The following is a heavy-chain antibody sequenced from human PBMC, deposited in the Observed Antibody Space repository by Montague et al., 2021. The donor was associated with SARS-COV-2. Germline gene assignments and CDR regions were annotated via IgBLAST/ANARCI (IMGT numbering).Heavy chain of an antibody. V-gene: IGHV4-39*01. CDR1: GGSISSSTYY. J-gene: IGHJ4*02. D-gene: IGHD5-12*01. Sequence: SETLSLTCTVSGGSISSSTYYWGWIRQSPGKGLEWIGSIYYSGSTYYNPSLKSRVTISVDTSKNQFSLKLSSVTAADTAVYYCARHGWGWLRLLRPFDYWGQGTLVTVSS. CDR2: IYYSGST. CDR3: ARHGWGWLRLLRPFDY.